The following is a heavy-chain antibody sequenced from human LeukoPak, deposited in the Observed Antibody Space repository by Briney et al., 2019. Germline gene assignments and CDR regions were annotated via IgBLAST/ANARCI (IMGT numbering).Heavy chain of an antibody. CDR1: GFTFSSYS. V-gene: IGHV3-23*01. D-gene: IGHD3-3*01. Sequence: GGSLRLSCAASGFTFSSYSKSWVRQDPREGLEWVSALIGSCGNTYHAASVKGRFTISRDNSKNTMYMQTNSLRAEDTAVYYCARAIFGVVTPPSCFDTWGQETLVTVSS. CDR3: ARAIFGVVTPPSCFDT. CDR2: LIGSCGNT. J-gene: IGHJ5*02.